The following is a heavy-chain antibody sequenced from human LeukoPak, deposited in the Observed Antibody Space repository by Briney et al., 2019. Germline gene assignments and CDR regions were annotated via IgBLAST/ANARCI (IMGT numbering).Heavy chain of an antibody. CDR1: GFSFSNSG. D-gene: IGHD1-1*01. CDR2: IRYDGSKT. Sequence: PGGSLRLSCAASGFSFSNSGMHWVRQAPGKGLEWVAFIRYDGSKTYYADFVKGRFTISRDSAMNSLYLQMNSLRAEDMALYYCAKDRGNSRYYYYMDVWGRGTTVTVSS. CDR3: AKDRGNSRYYYYMDV. V-gene: IGHV3-30*02. J-gene: IGHJ6*03.